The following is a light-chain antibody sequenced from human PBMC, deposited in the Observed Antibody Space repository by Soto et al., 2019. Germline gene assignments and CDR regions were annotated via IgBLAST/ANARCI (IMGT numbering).Light chain of an antibody. CDR2: GAS. CDR1: QDLSKY. V-gene: IGKV1-33*01. CDR3: QQYDNLLT. J-gene: IGKJ4*01. Sequence: DIQMTQSPSSLSASVGDRVTITCQASQDLSKYLNWYQQKPGEAPKLLIYGASNLQTGVPSRFSGSGSGTDFTFTISSLQPEDIATYYCQQYDNLLTFGGGTKVEIK.